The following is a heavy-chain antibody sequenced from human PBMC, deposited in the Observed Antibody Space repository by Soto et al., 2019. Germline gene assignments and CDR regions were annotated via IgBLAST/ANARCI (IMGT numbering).Heavy chain of an antibody. CDR1: GGTFSSYA. V-gene: IGHV1-69*06. Sequence: ASVKVSCKASGGTFSSYAISWVRQAPGQGLEWMGGIIPIFGTANYAQKFQGRVTITADKSTSTAYMELSSLRSEDTAVYYCASRITFGGVIVMSDYYGMDVWGQGTTVTVSS. CDR2: IIPIFGTA. J-gene: IGHJ6*02. D-gene: IGHD3-16*02. CDR3: ASRITFGGVIVMSDYYGMDV.